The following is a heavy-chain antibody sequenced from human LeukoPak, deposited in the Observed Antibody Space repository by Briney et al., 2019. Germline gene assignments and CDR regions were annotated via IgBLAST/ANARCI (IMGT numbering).Heavy chain of an antibody. CDR3: ARHAYRYSSGWYRSGFMDFDY. D-gene: IGHD6-19*01. CDR2: IYYSGST. Sequence: SETLSLTCTVSGGSISSYYWSWIRQPPGKGLEWIGYIYYSGSTNYNPSLKSRVTISVDTSKNQFSLKLSSVTAADTAVYYCARHAYRYSSGWYRSGFMDFDYWGQGTLVTVSS. CDR1: GGSISSYY. V-gene: IGHV4-59*08. J-gene: IGHJ4*02.